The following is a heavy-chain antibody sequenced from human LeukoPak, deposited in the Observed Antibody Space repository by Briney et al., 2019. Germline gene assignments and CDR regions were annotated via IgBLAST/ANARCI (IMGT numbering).Heavy chain of an antibody. CDR1: GFTFNNYA. V-gene: IGHV3-23*01. D-gene: IGHD2-21*01. CDR2: INGGGDDT. J-gene: IGHJ4*02. CDR3: AKSDCGSYGCKLLNY. Sequence: GGSLGFSCAASGFTFNNYAMSWVRQAPGKGLEWVSAINGGGDDTRYADSVKGRFTISRDNSKNTLSLQMNSLRAEDTAVYYCAKSDCGSYGCKLLNYWGQGTLVTVSS.